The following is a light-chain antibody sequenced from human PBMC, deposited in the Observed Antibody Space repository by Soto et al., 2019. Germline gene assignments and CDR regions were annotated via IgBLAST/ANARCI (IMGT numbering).Light chain of an antibody. J-gene: IGLJ2*01. V-gene: IGLV1-44*01. CDR3: AGWDGSLIGLV. Sequence: QSVLTQPPSASGTPGQRVTISCSGSSSNIGSFNVNWYQQDPRTAPKILIYSNNQRPSAGPDRFSGSKTCTSASLAIIGLQSEDEADYYCAGWDGSLIGLVFGGGTKVTVL. CDR1: SSNIGSFN. CDR2: SNN.